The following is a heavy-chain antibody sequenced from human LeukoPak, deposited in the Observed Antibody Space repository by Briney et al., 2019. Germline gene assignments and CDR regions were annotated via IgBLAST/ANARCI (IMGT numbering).Heavy chain of an antibody. V-gene: IGHV1-18*01. CDR1: GYTFTSYG. CDR3: ARDWIQVGYYYGMDV. D-gene: IGHD5-18*01. CDR2: ISAYNGNT. Sequence: ASVKVSCKASGYTFTSYGISWVRQAPGQGLEWMGWISAYNGNTKYAQKVQGRVTMTTDTSTSTAYMELRSLISDDTAVYYCARDWIQVGYYYGMDVWGQGTTVTVAS. J-gene: IGHJ6*02.